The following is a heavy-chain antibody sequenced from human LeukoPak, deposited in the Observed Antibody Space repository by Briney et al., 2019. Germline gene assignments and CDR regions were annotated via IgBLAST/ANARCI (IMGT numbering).Heavy chain of an antibody. CDR2: IYHSGST. J-gene: IGHJ5*02. D-gene: IGHD3-10*01. Sequence: SETLSLTCTVSGYSISSGYYWGWIRQPPGKGLEWIGSIYHSGSTYYNPSLKSRVTISVDTSKNQFSLKLSSVTAADTAVCYCARPSGRYYGSGSYYHRTPGFDPWGQGTLVTVSS. CDR1: GYSISSGYY. V-gene: IGHV4-38-2*02. CDR3: ARPSGRYYGSGSYYHRTPGFDP.